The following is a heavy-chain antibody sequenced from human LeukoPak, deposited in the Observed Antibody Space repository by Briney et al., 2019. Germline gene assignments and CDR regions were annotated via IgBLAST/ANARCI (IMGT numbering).Heavy chain of an antibody. CDR2: MNPNSGNT. D-gene: IGHD3-22*01. V-gene: IGHV1-8*01. J-gene: IGHJ4*02. Sequence: ASVKVSCKASGYTFSSYDINWVRQATGQGLEWMGWMNPNSGNTGYAQKFQGRVTMTRNTSISTAYMELSSLRSEDTAVYYCARGGMYYYDSGSGYWGQGTLVTVSS. CDR3: ARGGMYYYDSGSGY. CDR1: GYTFSSYD.